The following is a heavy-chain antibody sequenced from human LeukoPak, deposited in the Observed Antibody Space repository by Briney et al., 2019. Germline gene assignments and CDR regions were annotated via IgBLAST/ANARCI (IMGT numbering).Heavy chain of an antibody. Sequence: GGSLRLSCAASGFTFSSYAMSWVRQAPGKGLEWVSAISGSGGSTYYADSVKGRFTISRDNSKNTLYLQMNSLRAENTAVYYCAKIFAGSGSYSPFDYWGQGTLVTVSS. D-gene: IGHD3-10*01. CDR1: GFTFSSYA. CDR2: ISGSGGST. J-gene: IGHJ4*02. V-gene: IGHV3-23*01. CDR3: AKIFAGSGSYSPFDY.